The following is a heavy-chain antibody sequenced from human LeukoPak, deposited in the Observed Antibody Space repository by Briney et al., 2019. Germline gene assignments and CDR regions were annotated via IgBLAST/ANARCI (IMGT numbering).Heavy chain of an antibody. J-gene: IGHJ4*02. D-gene: IGHD5-18*01. CDR1: GFTFSSYA. V-gene: IGHV3-23*01. CDR2: ISGSGGST. CDR3: AKGDSYGFDY. Sequence: GGSLRLSCAASGFTFSSYAMSWVRQAPGKGLEWVSAISGSGGSTYYADSVKGRFTISRDNSKNTVHLQMSSLGAEDTAVYYCAKGDSYGFDYWGQGSLVTVSS.